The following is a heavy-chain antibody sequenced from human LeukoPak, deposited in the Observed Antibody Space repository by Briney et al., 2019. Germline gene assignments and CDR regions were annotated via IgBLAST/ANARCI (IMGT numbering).Heavy chain of an antibody. CDR1: GFTFSSYW. CDR2: IKQDGSEK. Sequence: GGSLRLSCAASGFTFSSYWMSWVRQAPGKGLEWVANIKQDGSEKYYVDSVKGRFTISRDNAKNSLYLQMNSLRAEDTAVYYCARDRRELLWYFDYWGQGTLVTVSS. CDR3: ARDRRELLWYFDY. V-gene: IGHV3-7*01. D-gene: IGHD1-26*01. J-gene: IGHJ4*02.